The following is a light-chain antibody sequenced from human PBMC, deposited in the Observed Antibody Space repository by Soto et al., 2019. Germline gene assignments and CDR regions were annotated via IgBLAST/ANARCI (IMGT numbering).Light chain of an antibody. CDR2: GAS. CDR1: QTVRSSS. Sequence: DIVLTHSPGTLSLSPWERATLSCRASQTVRSSSLAWYQQKPGQAPRLLIFGASTRAAGFPDRFSGSGSGTDFTLTISRLEPEDFAVYYCQQYGSSPRTFGQGTKVDI. V-gene: IGKV3-20*01. CDR3: QQYGSSPRT. J-gene: IGKJ1*01.